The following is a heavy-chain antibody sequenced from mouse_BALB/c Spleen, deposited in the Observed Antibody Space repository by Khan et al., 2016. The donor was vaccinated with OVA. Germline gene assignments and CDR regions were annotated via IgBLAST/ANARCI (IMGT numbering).Heavy chain of an antibody. D-gene: IGHD1-2*01. V-gene: IGHV2-3*01. CDR2: IWGDGST. CDR3: ARGGTANYYAMDY. J-gene: IGHJ4*01. CDR1: GFSFTSYG. Sequence: VQLQESGPGLVAPSQCLSITCTASGFSFTSYGVNWVRQPPGKGLEWLGVIWGDGSTNHHRTLKSKLSISKDKSQSQVFLQLRSLQADDTATYDCARGGTANYYAMDYWGQGTSVTVSS.